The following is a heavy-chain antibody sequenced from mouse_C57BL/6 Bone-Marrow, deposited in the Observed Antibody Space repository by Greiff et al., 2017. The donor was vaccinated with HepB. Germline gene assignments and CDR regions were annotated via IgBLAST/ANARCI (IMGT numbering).Heavy chain of an antibody. J-gene: IGHJ4*01. D-gene: IGHD2-4*01. V-gene: IGHV3-1*01. CDR3: ARDYDYGAMDY. CDR2: INYSGST. Sequence: DVQLQESGPGMVKPSPSLSLSCTATGYSITSGYDWHWIRHFPGNKLEWMGYINYSGSTNYNPSLKSRNSITPDSSKNHFFLKLNCVTTEDTATYYCARDYDYGAMDYWGQGTSLTVSS. CDR1: GYSITSGYD.